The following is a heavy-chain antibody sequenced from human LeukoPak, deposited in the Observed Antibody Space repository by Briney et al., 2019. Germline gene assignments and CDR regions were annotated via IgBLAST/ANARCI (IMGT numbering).Heavy chain of an antibody. CDR3: AREGALHAFDI. CDR1: GFTFSSYA. J-gene: IGHJ3*02. Sequence: GRSLRLSCAASGFTFSSYAMHWVRQAPGKGLEWVAVISYDGSNKYYADSVKGRFTISRDNSKNTLYLQMDSLRAEDTAVYYCAREGALHAFDIWGQGTMVIVSS. CDR2: ISYDGSNK. D-gene: IGHD3-10*01. V-gene: IGHV3-30*04.